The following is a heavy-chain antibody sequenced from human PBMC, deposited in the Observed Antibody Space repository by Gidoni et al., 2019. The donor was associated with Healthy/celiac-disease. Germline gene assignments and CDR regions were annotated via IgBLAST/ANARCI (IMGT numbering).Heavy chain of an antibody. CDR1: GFTFSSYS. J-gene: IGHJ5*02. CDR3: ASSIAAAGTWWFDP. D-gene: IGHD6-13*01. V-gene: IGHV3-48*01. Sequence: EVQLVESGGGLVPPGGSLRLSCAASGFTFSSYSMNWVRQAPGKGLEWVEYISSSSSTIYYADSVKGRFTISRDNAKNSLYRQMNSLRAEDTAVYYCASSIAAAGTWWFDPWGQGTLVTVSS. CDR2: ISSSSSTI.